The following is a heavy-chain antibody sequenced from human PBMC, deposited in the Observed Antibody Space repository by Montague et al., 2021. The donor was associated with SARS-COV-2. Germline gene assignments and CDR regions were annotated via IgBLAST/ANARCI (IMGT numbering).Heavy chain of an antibody. Sequence: PALVKPTQTLTLTCTFSGFSLSTSGMCVSWIRQPPGKALEWLALIDWDGDKYYSTSLKTRLTISKDTSKDQVVLTMTNMDPVDTATYYCARIRDYDILTGSYSGFDXWGQGTLVTVSS. CDR1: GFSLSTSGMC. D-gene: IGHD3-9*01. J-gene: IGHJ4*02. CDR3: ARIRDYDILTGSYSGFDX. V-gene: IGHV2-70*01. CDR2: IDWDGDK.